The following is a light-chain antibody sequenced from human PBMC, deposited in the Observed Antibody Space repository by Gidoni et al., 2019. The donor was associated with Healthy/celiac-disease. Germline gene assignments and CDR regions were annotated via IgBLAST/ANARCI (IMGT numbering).Light chain of an antibody. CDR3: SSYTSSSTRV. J-gene: IGLJ3*02. V-gene: IGLV2-14*01. CDR1: SSDVGGYNY. CDR2: EVS. Sequence: QSPLPPPSSFSRSPPQSTPISCTGTSSDVGGYNYVSWYQQHPGKAPKLMIYEVSNRPSGVPDRFSGSKSGNTASLTISGLQAEDEADYYCSSYTSSSTRVFGGGTKLTVL.